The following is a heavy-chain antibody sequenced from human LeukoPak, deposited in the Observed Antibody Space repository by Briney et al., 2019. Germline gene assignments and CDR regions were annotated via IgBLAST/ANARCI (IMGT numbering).Heavy chain of an antibody. CDR2: INPNSGGT. CDR1: GYTFTSYC. CDR3: ASRPCSYLWNPFDY. V-gene: IGHV1-2*02. J-gene: IGHJ4*02. D-gene: IGHD1-1*01. Sequence: ASVKVSCKASGYTFTSYCMHWVRQAPGQGLEWMGWINPNSGGTNYAQKFQGRVTMTRDTSISTAYMELSRLRSDDTAVYYCASRPCSYLWNPFDYWGQGTLVTVSS.